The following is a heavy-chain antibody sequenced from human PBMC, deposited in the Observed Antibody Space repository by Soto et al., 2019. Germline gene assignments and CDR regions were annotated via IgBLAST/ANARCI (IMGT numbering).Heavy chain of an antibody. V-gene: IGHV3-23*01. D-gene: IGHD6-19*01. CDR2: ISGSGGST. CDR1: GFTFSSYA. CDR3: AKVIGGRDSSTTRRGDPYYFDY. Sequence: GGSLRLSCAASGFTFSSYAMSWVRQAPGKGLEWVSAISGSGGSTYYADSVKGRFTISRDNSKNTLYLQMNSLRAEDTAVYYCAKVIGGRDSSTTRRGDPYYFDYWGQGTLVTVSS. J-gene: IGHJ4*02.